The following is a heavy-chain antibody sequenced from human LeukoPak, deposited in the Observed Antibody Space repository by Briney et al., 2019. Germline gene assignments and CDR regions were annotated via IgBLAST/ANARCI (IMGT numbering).Heavy chain of an antibody. CDR3: VREGVASVGYGTDV. Sequence: GGSLRLSCAASGFIFRGHGMYWVRQAPGKGLEWVTNIWSDGRNKYYADSVKGRFTISRDNSKNMLYLQMDSLRAEDTAVYYCVREGVASVGYGTDVWGQGTTVTVSS. V-gene: IGHV3-33*01. J-gene: IGHJ6*02. CDR2: IWSDGRNK. D-gene: IGHD2-8*01. CDR1: GFIFRGHG.